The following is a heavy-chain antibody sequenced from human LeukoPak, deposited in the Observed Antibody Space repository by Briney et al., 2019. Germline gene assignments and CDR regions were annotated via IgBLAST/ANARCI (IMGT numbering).Heavy chain of an antibody. Sequence: PGGSLRLSCAASGFTFSSYAMSWVRQAPGKGLEWVSAIGPSGYDTYYADSVKGRFTISRDNSKNALDPQMNSLRAEDTAVYYCAKEPTPTGIADYWGQGTLVTVSS. D-gene: IGHD4-17*01. J-gene: IGHJ4*02. CDR2: IGPSGYDT. CDR1: GFTFSSYA. CDR3: AKEPTPTGIADY. V-gene: IGHV3-23*01.